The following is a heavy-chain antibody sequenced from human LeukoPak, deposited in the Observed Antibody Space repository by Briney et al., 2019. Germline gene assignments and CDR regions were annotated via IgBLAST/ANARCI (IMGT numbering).Heavy chain of an antibody. Sequence: SETLSLTCTVSGGSISSSSSFWGWIRQPPGKGLEWIGHIKNGGIPNYNPPLKSRVTISLDTSKNQFSLTVSSVTAADTAVYYCARLTWITDYWGQGTLVTVSS. CDR3: ARLTWITDY. V-gene: IGHV4-39*01. J-gene: IGHJ4*02. CDR2: IKNGGIP. CDR1: GGSISSSSSF. D-gene: IGHD5-12*01.